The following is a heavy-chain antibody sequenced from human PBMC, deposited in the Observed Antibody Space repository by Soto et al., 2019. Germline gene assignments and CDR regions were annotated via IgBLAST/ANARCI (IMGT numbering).Heavy chain of an antibody. CDR2: ITPFNGNT. D-gene: IGHD2-21*02. CDR3: ARGGGDTHYWYFDL. V-gene: IGHV1-45*02. J-gene: IGHJ2*01. CDR1: GYTFTYRY. Sequence: QMQLVQSGAEVKKTGSSVKVSCKASGYTFTYRYLHWVRQAPGQALEWMGWITPFNGNTNYAQKFQDRVTITRDRSKSTAYMELSSLRSEDTAMYYCARGGGDTHYWYFDLWGRGTLVTVSS.